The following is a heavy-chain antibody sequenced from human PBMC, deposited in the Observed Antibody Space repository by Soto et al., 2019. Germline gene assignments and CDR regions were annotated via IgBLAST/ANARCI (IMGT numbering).Heavy chain of an antibody. J-gene: IGHJ5*02. CDR1: GFTFSSYG. Sequence: GGSLRLSCAASGFTFSSYGMHWVRQAPGKGLEWVAVISYDGSNKYYADSVKGRFTISRDNSKNTLYLQMNSLGAEDTAVYYCAKDTTARRLSWFDPWGQGTLVTVSS. CDR3: AKDTTARRLSWFDP. CDR2: ISYDGSNK. D-gene: IGHD6-6*01. V-gene: IGHV3-30*18.